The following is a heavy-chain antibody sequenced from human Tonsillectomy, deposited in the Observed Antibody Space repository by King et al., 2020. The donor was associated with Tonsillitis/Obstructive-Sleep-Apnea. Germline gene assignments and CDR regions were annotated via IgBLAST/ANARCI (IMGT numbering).Heavy chain of an antibody. Sequence: QLVQSGAEVKKPGASVKVSCKASGYTFTGYYIHWVRQAPGQGLEWMGRTNPNSGGTKYGQKFQGRVTMTRDTSISTAYMELSRLRSDDTAVYYCARDRIAAHFKYGMDGWGQGTTVTVPS. J-gene: IGHJ6*02. V-gene: IGHV1-2*02. CDR3: ARDRIAAHFKYGMDG. D-gene: IGHD6-13*01. CDR2: TNPNSGGT. CDR1: GYTFTGYY.